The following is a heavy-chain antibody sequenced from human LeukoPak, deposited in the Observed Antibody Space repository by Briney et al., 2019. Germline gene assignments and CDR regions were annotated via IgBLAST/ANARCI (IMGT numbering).Heavy chain of an antibody. CDR3: AKSYSSGWGSYY. Sequence: GGSLRLSCAASGFTFSSYAMSWVRQAPGKGLEWVSAISGGGGNTYYADSVKGRFTISRDNSKNTLYLQMNSLRAEHTAVYYCAKSYSSGWGSYYWGQGTLVTVCS. CDR1: GFTFSSYA. V-gene: IGHV3-23*01. CDR2: ISGGGGNT. D-gene: IGHD6-19*01. J-gene: IGHJ4*02.